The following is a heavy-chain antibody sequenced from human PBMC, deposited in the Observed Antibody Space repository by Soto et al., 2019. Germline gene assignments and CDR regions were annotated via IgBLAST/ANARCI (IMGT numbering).Heavy chain of an antibody. Sequence: PGGSLRLSCAASGFTFSSYGMHWVRQAPGKGLEWVAVISYDGSNKYYADSVKGRFTISRDNSKNTLYLQMNSLRAEDTAVYYCAILGGYSSRFDYYYYGMDVWGQGTTVTVSS. J-gene: IGHJ6*02. D-gene: IGHD6-13*01. CDR2: ISYDGSNK. CDR1: GFTFSSYG. CDR3: AILGGYSSRFDYYYYGMDV. V-gene: IGHV3-30*03.